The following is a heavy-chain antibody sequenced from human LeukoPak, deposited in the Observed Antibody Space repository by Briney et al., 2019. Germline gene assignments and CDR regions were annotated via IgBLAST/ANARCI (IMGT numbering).Heavy chain of an antibody. D-gene: IGHD6-13*01. CDR3: ATVPLAAAGYDY. CDR1: GYTLTELS. V-gene: IGHV1-24*01. J-gene: IGHJ4*02. CDR2: FDPEDGET. Sequence: HRASVKVSCKVSGYTLTELSMHCVRQAPGKGLEWMGGFDPEDGETIYAQKFQGRVTMTEDTSTDTAYMELSSLRSEDTAVYYCATVPLAAAGYDYWGQGTLVTVSS.